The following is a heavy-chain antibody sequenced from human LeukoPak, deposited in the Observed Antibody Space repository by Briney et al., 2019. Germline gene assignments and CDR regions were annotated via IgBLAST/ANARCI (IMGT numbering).Heavy chain of an antibody. CDR1: GFTFNNFW. D-gene: IGHD2-15*01. CDR3: ARGQGSRNWAFDY. J-gene: IGHJ4*02. Sequence: GGSLRLSCAASGFTFNNFWMNWVRQAPGKGLEWVANMKQDGSEKHYVDSVKGRFTISRDNAKNPLHLQMNSLRAEDAAVYYCARGQGSRNWAFDYWGRGILVTVSS. CDR2: MKQDGSEK. V-gene: IGHV3-7*01.